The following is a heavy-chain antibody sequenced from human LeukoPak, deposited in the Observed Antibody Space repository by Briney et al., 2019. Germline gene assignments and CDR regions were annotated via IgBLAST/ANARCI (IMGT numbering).Heavy chain of an antibody. Sequence: ASVKVSCKASGYTFTSYGISWVRQAPGQGLEWMGWISAYNGNTNYAQKLQGRVTMTTDRSTSTAYMELRSLRSDDTAVYYCARMGYRQLVQNSAYMDVWGKGTTVTVSS. CDR3: ARMGYRQLVQNSAYMDV. D-gene: IGHD6-6*01. CDR1: GYTFTSYG. V-gene: IGHV1-18*01. CDR2: ISAYNGNT. J-gene: IGHJ6*03.